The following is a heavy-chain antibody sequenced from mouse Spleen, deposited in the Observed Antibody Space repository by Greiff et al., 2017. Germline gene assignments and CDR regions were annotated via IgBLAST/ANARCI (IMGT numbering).Heavy chain of an antibody. Sequence: VQVVESGAELVRPGTSVKMSCKASGYTFTNYWIGWAKQRPGQGLEWIARIYPGSGNTYYNEKFKGKATLTAEKSSSTAYMQLSSLTSEDSAVYFCARKRDEGFAYWGQGTLVTVSA. V-gene: IGHV1-76*01. CDR1: GYTFTNYW. CDR2: IYPGSGNT. J-gene: IGHJ3*01. D-gene: IGHD3-3*01. CDR3: ARKRDEGFAY.